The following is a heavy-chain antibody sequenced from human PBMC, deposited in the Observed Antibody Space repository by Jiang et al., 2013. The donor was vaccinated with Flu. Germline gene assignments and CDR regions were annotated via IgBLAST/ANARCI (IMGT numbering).Heavy chain of an antibody. Sequence: QLLESGGGLVQPGGSLRLSCAASGFTLSTYGMHWVRQAPGKGLEYVSVITSYGDSTYYANSVKGRFIISRDNSKNTLYLQMGSLRPEDTAVYYCVRDRGPFDLWGRGTLVTVS. CDR2: ITSYGDST. CDR3: VRDRGPFDL. J-gene: IGHJ2*01. CDR1: GFTLSTYG. V-gene: IGHV3-64*01.